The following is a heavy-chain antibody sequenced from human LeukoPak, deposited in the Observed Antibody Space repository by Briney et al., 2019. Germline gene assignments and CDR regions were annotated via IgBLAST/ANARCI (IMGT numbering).Heavy chain of an antibody. Sequence: GGSLRLSCAASGFTFSRYWMHWVRQAPGKGLMWVSRISPDGSTTLYADSVKGRFTISRDNAKNTLYLQMNSLGAEATAVYYCTTVLSGNRYSVCDYWGQGTLVTVSS. CDR3: TTVLSGNRYSVCDY. V-gene: IGHV3-74*03. D-gene: IGHD4-11*01. J-gene: IGHJ4*02. CDR1: GFTFSRYW. CDR2: ISPDGSTT.